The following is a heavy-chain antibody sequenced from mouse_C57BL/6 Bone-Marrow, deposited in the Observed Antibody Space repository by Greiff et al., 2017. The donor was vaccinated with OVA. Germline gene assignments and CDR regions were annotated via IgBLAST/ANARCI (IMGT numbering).Heavy chain of an antibody. Sequence: VQLKESGPGLVKPSQSLSLTCSVTGYSITSGYYWNWIRQFPGNKLEWMGYISYDGSNNYNPSLKNRISITRDTSKNQFFLKLNSVTTEDTATYYCAMLLLRFDYWGQGTTLTVSS. CDR1: GYSITSGYY. CDR3: AMLLLRFDY. CDR2: ISYDGSN. J-gene: IGHJ2*01. D-gene: IGHD1-1*01. V-gene: IGHV3-6*01.